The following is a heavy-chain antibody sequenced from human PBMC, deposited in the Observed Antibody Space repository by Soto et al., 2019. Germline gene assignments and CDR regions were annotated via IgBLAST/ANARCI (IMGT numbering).Heavy chain of an antibody. CDR3: ATGGIPNWAYFYYLDV. D-gene: IGHD2-2*02. V-gene: IGHV4-34*01. CDR1: GGSLSDYF. J-gene: IGHJ6*03. Sequence: PSETLSLTCVVSGGSLSDYFWSWIRQPPGMALEWIGEINHLGSINYNPSLKSRVTMSVDTSKNQFSLTLNSVTAADTATYYCATGGIPNWAYFYYLDVWDRGTTVTVSS. CDR2: INHLGSI.